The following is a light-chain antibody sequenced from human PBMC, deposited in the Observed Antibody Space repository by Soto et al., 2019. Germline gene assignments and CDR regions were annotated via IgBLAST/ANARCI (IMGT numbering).Light chain of an antibody. CDR1: SSDVGGYNS. J-gene: IGLJ2*01. Sequence: QSALTQPASVSGSPGQSITISCTGSSSDVGGYNSVAWYQQRPGKVPELVIYDVINRPSGISNRFSGSKSGNAASLTISGLQADDEAHYYCSSYTSISASVIFGGGTQLTVL. CDR2: DVI. V-gene: IGLV2-14*03. CDR3: SSYTSISASVI.